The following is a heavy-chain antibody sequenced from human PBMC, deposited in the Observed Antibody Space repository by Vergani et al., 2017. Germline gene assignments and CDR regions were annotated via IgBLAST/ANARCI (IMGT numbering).Heavy chain of an antibody. Sequence: QVQLVESGGGVVQPGRSLRLSCAASGFTFSSYGMHWVRQAPGKGLEWGAVISYDGSNKYYADSVKGRFTISRDNSKNTLYLQMNSLRAEDTAVYYCAKYRSITMVRGVIPLDAFDIWGQGTMVTVSS. CDR1: GFTFSSYG. CDR2: ISYDGSNK. V-gene: IGHV3-30*18. D-gene: IGHD3-10*01. J-gene: IGHJ3*02. CDR3: AKYRSITMVRGVIPLDAFDI.